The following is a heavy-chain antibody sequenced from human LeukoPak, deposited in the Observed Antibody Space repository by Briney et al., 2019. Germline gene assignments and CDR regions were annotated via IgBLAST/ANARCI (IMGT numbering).Heavy chain of an antibody. J-gene: IGHJ4*02. D-gene: IGHD3-22*01. CDR1: GFTFSSYA. V-gene: IGHV3-23*01. Sequence: PGGSLRLSCAASGFTFSSYAMSWVRQAPGKGLEWVSAISGSGGSTYYADSVKGRFTISRDNSKNTLYLQMNSLRAEDTAVYYCAKDPVGYYYDSSGYPTHFDYWGQGTLVTVSS. CDR3: AKDPVGYYYDSSGYPTHFDY. CDR2: ISGSGGST.